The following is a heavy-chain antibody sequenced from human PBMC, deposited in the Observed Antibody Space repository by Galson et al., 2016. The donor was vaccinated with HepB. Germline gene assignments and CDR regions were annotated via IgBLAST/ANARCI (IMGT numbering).Heavy chain of an antibody. CDR2: INLSGNT. CDR3: ARVQEGVVVTWFYYCVDV. D-gene: IGHD2-21*02. Sequence: SETLSLTCAVYGGSFSSYYWNWIRQPPGKGLEWIGEINLSGNTNYNPSLKSRVSISLDTYKNQFSLRLGSVTASDTGVYYCARVQEGVVVTWFYYCVDVWGKGTTVTVSS. J-gene: IGHJ6*03. CDR1: GGSFSSYY. V-gene: IGHV4-34*01.